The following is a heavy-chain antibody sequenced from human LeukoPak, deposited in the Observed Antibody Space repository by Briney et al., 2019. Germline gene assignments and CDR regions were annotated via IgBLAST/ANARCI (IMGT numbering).Heavy chain of an antibody. CDR3: ARRCGGDCYDFDN. J-gene: IGHJ4*02. V-gene: IGHV4-59*08. Sequence: TSETLSLTCTVSGGSITNYYWSWIRQPPGKGLEWIGYIYYSGSTNYNPSLKSRVTISVDTSKNQFSLKLSSVTAADTAVYFCARRCGGDCYDFDNWGQGTLVTVSS. D-gene: IGHD2-21*02. CDR2: IYYSGST. CDR1: GGSITNYY.